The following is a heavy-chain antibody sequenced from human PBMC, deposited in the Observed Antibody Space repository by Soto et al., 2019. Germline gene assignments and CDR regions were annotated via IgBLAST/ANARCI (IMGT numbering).Heavy chain of an antibody. D-gene: IGHD2-15*01. J-gene: IGHJ6*02. CDR1: GGTFSSYA. CDR2: IIPIFGTA. Sequence: GASVKVSCKASGGTFSSYAISWARQAPGQGPEWMGGIIPIFGTANYAQRFQGRVTITADESTSTAYMELSSLRSEDTAVYYCARKKLVVVAATTDYGMDVWGQGTTVTVYS. CDR3: ARKKLVVVAATTDYGMDV. V-gene: IGHV1-69*13.